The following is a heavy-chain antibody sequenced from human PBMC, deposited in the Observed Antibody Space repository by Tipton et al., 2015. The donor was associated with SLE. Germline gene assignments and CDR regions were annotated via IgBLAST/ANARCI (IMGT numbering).Heavy chain of an antibody. Sequence: SLRLSCAASGFSFSDSYMSWIRQAPGKGLEWVSYITSSSRYTDYADSVKGRFTISRDNARNSLYLQMNSLRAGDTAVYYCARGNWGWGYYYYYMDVWGKGTTVTVSS. D-gene: IGHD7-27*01. CDR3: ARGNWGWGYYYYYMDV. CDR1: GFSFSDSY. CDR2: ITSSSRYT. V-gene: IGHV3-11*06. J-gene: IGHJ6*03.